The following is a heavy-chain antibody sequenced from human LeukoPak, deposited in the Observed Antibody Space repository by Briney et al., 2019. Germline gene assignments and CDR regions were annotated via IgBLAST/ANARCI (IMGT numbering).Heavy chain of an antibody. D-gene: IGHD3-22*01. V-gene: IGHV5-51*01. CDR1: GYIFTSYW. Sequence: GAPLKISCKGSGYIFTSYWIGWVRRLPGKGLEWMGIIYPGDSDTRYSPSFQGQATISADKSISTAYLQWSSLKASDTAMYYCARRRPLSYYYDSSGYYPGWFDYWGQGTLVTVSS. CDR3: ARRRPLSYYYDSSGYYPGWFDY. J-gene: IGHJ4*02. CDR2: IYPGDSDT.